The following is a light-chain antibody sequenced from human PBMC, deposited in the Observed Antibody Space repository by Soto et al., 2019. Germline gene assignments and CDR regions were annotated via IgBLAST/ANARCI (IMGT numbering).Light chain of an antibody. CDR2: DAS. Sequence: EIVLTQSPGTLSLSPGERATLSCRASQSVDSSYLAWYQQKPGQAPRLLIYDASNRATGIPDRFRGSGSGTDFSLSISRLEPEDSAVYYCQQYVSLPLTFGGGTKVDIK. CDR1: QSVDSSY. CDR3: QQYVSLPLT. J-gene: IGKJ4*01. V-gene: IGKV3-20*01.